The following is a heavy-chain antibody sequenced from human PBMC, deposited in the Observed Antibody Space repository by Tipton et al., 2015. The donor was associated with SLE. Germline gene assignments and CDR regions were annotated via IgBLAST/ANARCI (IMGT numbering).Heavy chain of an antibody. V-gene: IGHV3-30-3*01. Sequence: SLRLSCAASGFTFSSYAMHWVRQAPGKGLEWVAVISYDGSNKYYADSVKGRFTISRDNSKNTLYLQMNSLRAEDTAVYYCARHYAQYIAPGGFDPWGQGTLVTVSS. CDR3: ARHYAQYIAPGGFDP. D-gene: IGHD4-11*01. CDR1: GFTFSSYA. J-gene: IGHJ5*02. CDR2: ISYDGSNK.